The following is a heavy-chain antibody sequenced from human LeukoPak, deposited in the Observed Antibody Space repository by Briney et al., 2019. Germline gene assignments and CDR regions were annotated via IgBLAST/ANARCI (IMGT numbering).Heavy chain of an antibody. CDR3: AREVGIRGHFDY. D-gene: IGHD1-26*01. Sequence: ASVTVSFKTSGYIFTSFYMHWVRQAPGQGLEWMGIINPSGGNTGSAQKFQGRVTMTRDTSTSTVYMELSSLRSEDTAVYYCAREVGIRGHFDYWGRGTPVTVSS. J-gene: IGHJ4*02. CDR2: INPSGGNT. V-gene: IGHV1-46*01. CDR1: GYIFTSFY.